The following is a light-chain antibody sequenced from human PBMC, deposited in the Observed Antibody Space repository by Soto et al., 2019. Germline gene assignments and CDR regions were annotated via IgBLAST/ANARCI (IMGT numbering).Light chain of an antibody. CDR3: QKYNNWPRT. CDR2: HAS. CDR1: QTISSW. Sequence: DIQMTQSPSTLSGSVGARVTITCRASQTISSWLAWYQQKPGKAPKLLIYHASNLESGVPSRFSGSGSGTDFTLTISSLQSEEFAVYYCQKYNNWPRTVGQGNKVDIK. V-gene: IGKV1-5*01. J-gene: IGKJ1*01.